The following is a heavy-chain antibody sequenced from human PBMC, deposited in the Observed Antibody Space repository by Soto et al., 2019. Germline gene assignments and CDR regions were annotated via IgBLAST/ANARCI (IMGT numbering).Heavy chain of an antibody. CDR3: ARIDAVTTGRYYFDY. CDR1: GFSLTTSGIC. CDR2: IDWDDDK. D-gene: IGHD4-17*01. V-gene: IGHV2-70*01. Sequence: GSGPTLVNPTQTLTLTCTFSGFSLTTSGICVSWIRQAPGKALEWLALIDWDDDKYYSTSLKTRLTISKDTSKNQVVLTMTNMDPVDTATYYCARIDAVTTGRYYFDYWGQGTLVTVSS. J-gene: IGHJ4*02.